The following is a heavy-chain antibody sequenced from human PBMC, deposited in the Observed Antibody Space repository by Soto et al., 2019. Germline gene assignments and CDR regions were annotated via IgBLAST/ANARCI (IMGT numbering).Heavy chain of an antibody. V-gene: IGHV4-59*01. CDR1: CSSISSYY. Sequence: PSETLSLTCTVSCSSISSYYWSWLRQPPGKGLEWIGYIYYSGSTNYNPSLKIRVTIXLNTSKNQFSLNLISESAADTPVYYCAGAGEHYGSGSYYLLLYYGIDVLSLGTTVAASS. J-gene: IGHJ6*02. CDR2: IYYSGST. CDR3: AGAGEHYGSGSYYLLLYYGIDV. D-gene: IGHD3-10*01.